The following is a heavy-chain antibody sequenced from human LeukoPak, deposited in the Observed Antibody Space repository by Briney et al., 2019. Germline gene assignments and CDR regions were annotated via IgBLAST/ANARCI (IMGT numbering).Heavy chain of an antibody. CDR1: GFTFSSYG. CDR2: IWFDGSNK. CDR3: AREGSGYSRGTFDY. J-gene: IGHJ4*02. Sequence: PGRSLRLSCAASGFTFSSYGMHWVRQAPGKGLEWVAVIWFDGSNKYYTHSVRGRFTISRDNSKNTLYLQMNSLRAEDTAVYYCAREGSGYSRGTFDYWGQGTLVTVSS. D-gene: IGHD3-22*01. V-gene: IGHV3-33*01.